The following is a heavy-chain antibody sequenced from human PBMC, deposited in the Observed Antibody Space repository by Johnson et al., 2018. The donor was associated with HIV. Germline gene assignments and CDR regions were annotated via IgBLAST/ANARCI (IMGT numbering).Heavy chain of an antibody. V-gene: IGHV3-11*04. J-gene: IGHJ3*02. CDR3: ARQTLRAFDI. Sequence: QVQLVESGGGLVRPGESLRLSCVASGFTFSDSYMNWIRQAPGKGLEWIAYISSGGSGMYYADSVKGRFTVSRDNAKKSLYLQMDSLRVDDTAIYYCARQTLRAFDIWGQGTMVTVSS. CDR2: ISSGGSGM. CDR1: GFTFSDSY.